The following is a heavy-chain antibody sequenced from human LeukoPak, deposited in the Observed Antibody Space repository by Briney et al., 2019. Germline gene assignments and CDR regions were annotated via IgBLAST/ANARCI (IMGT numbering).Heavy chain of an antibody. CDR1: GGSISSGSYD. Sequence: SETLSLTCTVSGGSISSGSYDWSWIRQPAGKGLEWIGRIYTSGSTNYNPSLKSRVTISVDTSKNQFSLKLSSVTAADTAVYYCARGGEDYTWFHPWGQGTLVTVSS. V-gene: IGHV4-61*02. J-gene: IGHJ5*02. D-gene: IGHD3-16*01. CDR3: ARGGEDYTWFHP. CDR2: IYTSGST.